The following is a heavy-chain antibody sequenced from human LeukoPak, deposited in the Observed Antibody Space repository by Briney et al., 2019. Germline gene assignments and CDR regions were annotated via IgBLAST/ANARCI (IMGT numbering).Heavy chain of an antibody. CDR1: GYTFTSYG. Sequence: GASVKVSCKASGYTFTSYGISWVRQAPGQGLEWMGWISAYNGSTNYAQKLQGRVTMTTDTSTSTAYMELRSLRSGDTAVYYCARVYYYDSSGNFDYWGQGTLVTVSS. J-gene: IGHJ4*02. CDR2: ISAYNGST. D-gene: IGHD3-22*01. V-gene: IGHV1-18*01. CDR3: ARVYYYDSSGNFDY.